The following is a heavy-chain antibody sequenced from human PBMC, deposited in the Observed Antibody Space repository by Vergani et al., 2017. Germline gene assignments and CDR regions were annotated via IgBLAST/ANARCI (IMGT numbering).Heavy chain of an antibody. CDR3: ARDRYGSGSYYNWFDP. D-gene: IGHD3-10*01. J-gene: IGHJ5*02. Sequence: QVQLQESGPELVKPPGTLSLTCAVSGGSISSSNWWSWVRQPPGKGLEWIGEIYHSGSTNYNPSLKSRVTISVDKSKNQFSLKLSSVTAADTAVYYCARDRYGSGSYYNWFDPWGQGTLVTVSS. CDR2: IYHSGST. CDR1: GGSISSSNW. V-gene: IGHV4-4*03.